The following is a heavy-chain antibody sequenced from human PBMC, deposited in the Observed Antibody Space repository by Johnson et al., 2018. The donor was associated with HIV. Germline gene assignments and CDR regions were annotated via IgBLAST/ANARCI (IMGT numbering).Heavy chain of an antibody. CDR1: GFTFSSYA. D-gene: IGHD2-15*01. J-gene: IGHJ3*02. CDR3: ARETRGGGGAFDI. V-gene: IGHV3-64*01. CDR2: ISSNGGST. Sequence: VRLVESGGGLVQPGGSLRLSCAASGFTFSSYAMHWVRQAPGKGLEYVSAISSNGGSTYYANSVKGRFTISRDNSKNTLYRQMGSLRAEDMAVYYCARETRGGGGAFDIWGHGTMVTVSS.